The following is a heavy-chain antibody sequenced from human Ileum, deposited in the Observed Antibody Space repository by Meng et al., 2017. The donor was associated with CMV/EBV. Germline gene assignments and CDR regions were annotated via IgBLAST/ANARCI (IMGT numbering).Heavy chain of an antibody. J-gene: IGHJ5*01. CDR3: ARENPGLDS. Sequence: GESLKISCAASGFTFSTYTMNWVRQAPGKGLEWVSYISSSSSTYYADSVKGRFTISRDNAQNSVFLQMNSLRAEDTAVYYCARENPGLDSWGQGALVTVSS. CDR1: GFTFSTYT. CDR2: ISSSSST. V-gene: IGHV3-48*04.